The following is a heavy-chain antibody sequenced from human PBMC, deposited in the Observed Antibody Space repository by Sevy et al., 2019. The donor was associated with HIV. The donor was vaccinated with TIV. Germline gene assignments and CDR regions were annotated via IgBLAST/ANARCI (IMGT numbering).Heavy chain of an antibody. CDR1: GYTFTDYY. J-gene: IGHJ6*02. CDR2: INPKSGGT. Sequence: ASVKVSCKASGYTFTDYYIHWVRQAPGQGLEWMGWINPKSGGTNYPQKFHGRVTMTRDTSISTADMELSRLRSDDTAVYYCARVVEPAGIDPQYYGVDVWGPGATVTVSS. D-gene: IGHD2-2*02. CDR3: ARVVEPAGIDPQYYGVDV. V-gene: IGHV1-2*02.